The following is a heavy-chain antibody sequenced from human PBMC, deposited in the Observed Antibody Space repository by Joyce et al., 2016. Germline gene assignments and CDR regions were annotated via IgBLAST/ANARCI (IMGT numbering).Heavy chain of an antibody. CDR3: ARDKLGQGGASDI. CDR2: IYQTGST. J-gene: IGHJ3*02. Sequence: QVQLEESGPGLVKPSETLSLTCTVSGTPINSGSHYWSWIRQHPGKGLEWIGFIYQTGSTDYSPSLKSRVRMSVDTSKNQFSLRLTSVTAADTAVYYCARDKLGQGGASDIWGRGTMVVVTS. V-gene: IGHV4-31*03. D-gene: IGHD3-16*01. CDR1: GTPINSGSHY.